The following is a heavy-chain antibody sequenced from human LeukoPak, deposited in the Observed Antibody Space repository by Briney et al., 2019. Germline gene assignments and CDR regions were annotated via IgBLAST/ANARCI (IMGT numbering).Heavy chain of an antibody. CDR3: ARATRVTVTTSIDY. D-gene: IGHD4-17*01. Sequence: SETLSLTCAVYGGSFSGYYWSWIRHPPGKGLEWIGEINHSGSTNYNPSLKSRVTISVDTSKNQFSLKLSSVTAADTAVYYCARATRVTVTTSIDYWGQGTLVTVSS. J-gene: IGHJ4*02. V-gene: IGHV4-34*01. CDR1: GGSFSGYY. CDR2: INHSGST.